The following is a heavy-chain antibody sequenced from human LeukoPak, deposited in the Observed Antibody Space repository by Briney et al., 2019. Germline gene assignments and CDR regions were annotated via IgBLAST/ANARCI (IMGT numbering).Heavy chain of an antibody. CDR1: GGSFSGYY. J-gene: IGHJ4*02. V-gene: IGHV4-34*01. D-gene: IGHD6-19*01. CDR2: INHSGST. CDR3: AGSGRYTFAY. Sequence: SETLSLTCAVYGGSFSGYYWSWIRQPPGKGLEWIGEINHSGSTNYNPSLKSRVTISVDTSKNQFSLKLSSVTAADTAVYYCAGSGRYTFAYWGQGTLVTVSS.